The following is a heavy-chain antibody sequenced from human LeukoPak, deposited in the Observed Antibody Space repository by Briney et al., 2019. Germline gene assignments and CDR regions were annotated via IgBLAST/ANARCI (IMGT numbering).Heavy chain of an antibody. D-gene: IGHD3-10*01. Sequence: ETLSLTCSFYGGSLSGYYWSWIRQSPGKGLEWVANIKEDGNEKFYLDSVKGRFAISRDTAKKSVHLQMNSLRAEDTAVYYCARSKRVWFGVGGAFDIWGQGTMVTVSS. CDR3: ARSKRVWFGVGGAFDI. CDR1: GGSLSGYY. V-gene: IGHV3-7*01. J-gene: IGHJ3*02. CDR2: IKEDGNEK.